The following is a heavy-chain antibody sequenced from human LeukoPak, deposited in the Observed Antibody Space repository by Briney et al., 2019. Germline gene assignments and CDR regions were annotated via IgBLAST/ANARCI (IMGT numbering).Heavy chain of an antibody. Sequence: GGSLRLSCAASGFTVSSNYMSWVRQAPGKGLEWVSVIYSGGSTYYADSVKGRFTISRDNSKNTLYLQMNSLRAEDTAVYYCARELTGWRGNWFDPWGQGTLVTVSS. CDR2: IYSGGST. CDR1: GFTVSSNY. D-gene: IGHD2-15*01. CDR3: ARELTGWRGNWFDP. J-gene: IGHJ5*02. V-gene: IGHV3-53*01.